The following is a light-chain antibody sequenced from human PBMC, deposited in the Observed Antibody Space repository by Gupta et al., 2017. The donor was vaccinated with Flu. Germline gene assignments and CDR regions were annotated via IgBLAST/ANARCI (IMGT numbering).Light chain of an antibody. CDR1: SDVCGYNY. CDR2: DVS. V-gene: IGLV2-14*04. CDR3: SSYTSSSTLKV. Sequence: SDVCGYNYVSWYQQHPGKAPKLMIYDVSNRPSGVSNRFSGSKSGNTASLIISVLQAEDEADYYCSSYTSSSTLKVFGGGTKLTVL. J-gene: IGLJ2*01.